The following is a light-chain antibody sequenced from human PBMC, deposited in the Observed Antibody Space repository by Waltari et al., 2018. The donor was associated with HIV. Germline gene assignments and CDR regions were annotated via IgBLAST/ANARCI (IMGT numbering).Light chain of an antibody. V-gene: IGKV2-28*01. J-gene: IGKJ4*01. CDR1: QSLLHSNGYSS. Sequence: DIVMTQSPLSLPVTPGEPASISCRSSQSLLHSNGYSSLDWYLQKPGQSPQLLIYLGSNRASGVPDRFSGSGSGTDFTLKISRVEAEDAGMYYCMQGRQTPQVTFGGGTKVEIK. CDR2: LGS. CDR3: MQGRQTPQVT.